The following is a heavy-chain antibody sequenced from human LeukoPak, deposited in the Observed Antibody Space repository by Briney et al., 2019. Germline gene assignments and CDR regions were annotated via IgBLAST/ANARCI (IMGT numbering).Heavy chain of an antibody. CDR2: ISPILGLR. Sequence: VASVKVSCKTSGSTFIRDTISWVRQAPGQGLEWMGRISPILGLRNFAQKFQGRVTITADKSTSTAYMELSSLRSEDTAVYYCAREFEGYDDYSDSYYGMDVRGQGTTVTVSS. D-gene: IGHD4-17*01. CDR3: AREFEGYDDYSDSYYGMDV. J-gene: IGHJ6*02. V-gene: IGHV1-69*04. CDR1: GSTFIRDT.